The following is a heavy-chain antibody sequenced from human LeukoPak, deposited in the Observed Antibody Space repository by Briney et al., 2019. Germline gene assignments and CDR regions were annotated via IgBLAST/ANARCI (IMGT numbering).Heavy chain of an antibody. CDR1: GFTFSSYW. J-gene: IGHJ6*02. D-gene: IGHD6-13*01. CDR3: ARDRVVAAAGKGGYYYYGMDV. V-gene: IGHV3-7*01. Sequence: GGSLRLSCAASGFTFSSYWMSWVRQAPGKGLEWVANIKQDGSEKYYVDSVKGRFTISRDNAKNSLYLQMNSLRAKDTAVYYCARDRVVAAAGKGGYYYYGMDVWGQGTTVTVSS. CDR2: IKQDGSEK.